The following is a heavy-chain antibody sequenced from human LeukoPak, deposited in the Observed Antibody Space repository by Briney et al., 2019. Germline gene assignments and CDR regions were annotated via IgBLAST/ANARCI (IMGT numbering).Heavy chain of an antibody. J-gene: IGHJ5*02. CDR3: ARHGTTGTNLNWFDL. Sequence: SETLSLTCTVSGGSISSYYWSWIRQPPGKGLEWIGYIYYSGSTNYNPSLKSRVSISIDTSKSQFSLKVSSVTAADTAVYYCARHGTTGTNLNWFDLWGQGTLVTVSS. V-gene: IGHV4-59*01. CDR2: IYYSGST. D-gene: IGHD1-1*01. CDR1: GGSISSYY.